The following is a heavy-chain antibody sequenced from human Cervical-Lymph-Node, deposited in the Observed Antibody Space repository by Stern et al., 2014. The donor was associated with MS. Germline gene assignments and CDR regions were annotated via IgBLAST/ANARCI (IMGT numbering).Heavy chain of an antibody. CDR2: INPSGGST. J-gene: IGHJ4*02. CDR1: GYSITNNY. Sequence: QVQLVESGAEVKKPGASVKVSCKASGYSITNNYIHWVRQAPGQGLEWMGIINPSGGSTDYPQKFRGRVTMTSDTSTSTVYMELSSLRSEDSAVYYCARETFNWNGQFDYWGQGTLVTVSS. D-gene: IGHD1-20*01. CDR3: ARETFNWNGQFDY. V-gene: IGHV1-46*01.